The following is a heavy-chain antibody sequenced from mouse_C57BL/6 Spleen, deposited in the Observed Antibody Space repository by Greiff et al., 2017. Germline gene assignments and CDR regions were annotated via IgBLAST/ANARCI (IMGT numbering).Heavy chain of an antibody. CDR2: IDPETGGT. CDR3: TSGPLRYFDV. D-gene: IGHD6-1*01. CDR1: GYTFTDYE. Sequence: QVQLQQSGAELVRPGASVTLSCKASGYTFTDYEMHWVKQTPVHGLEWIGAIDPETGGTAYNQKFKGKAILTADKSSSTAYMELRSLTSEDSAVDYCTSGPLRYFDVWGTGTTVTVSS. J-gene: IGHJ1*03. V-gene: IGHV1-15*01.